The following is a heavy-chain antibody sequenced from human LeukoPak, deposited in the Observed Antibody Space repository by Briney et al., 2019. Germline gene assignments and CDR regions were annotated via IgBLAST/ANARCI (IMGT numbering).Heavy chain of an antibody. CDR1: GYTFTGYY. CDR3: ARGTDDYTLVY. J-gene: IGHJ4*02. CDR2: INPNAGST. V-gene: IGHV1-46*01. D-gene: IGHD5-24*01. Sequence: ASVKVSCKASGYTFTGYYMHWVRQAPGQGLEWMGIINPNAGSTNYAQKFQGRVTMTRDTSTRTVYVELSSLRSEDTAVYYCARGTDDYTLVYWGQGTLVTVSS.